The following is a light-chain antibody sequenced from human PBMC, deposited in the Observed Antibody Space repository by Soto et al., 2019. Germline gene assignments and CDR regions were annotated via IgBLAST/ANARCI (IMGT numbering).Light chain of an antibody. CDR3: SSYTSSSTYV. Sequence: QSVLTQPASVSGSPGQSITISCTGISGDVGGYNYVSWYQQHPGKAPKLMIYDVSNRPSGVSNRFSGSKSGNTASLTISGLQAEDEADYYCSSYTSSSTYVFGTGTKVTVL. CDR2: DVS. J-gene: IGLJ1*01. V-gene: IGLV2-14*01. CDR1: SGDVGGYNY.